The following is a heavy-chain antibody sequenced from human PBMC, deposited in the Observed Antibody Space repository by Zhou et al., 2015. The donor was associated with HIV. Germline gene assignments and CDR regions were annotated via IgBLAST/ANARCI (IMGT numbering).Heavy chain of an antibody. CDR1: GGIFSSYA. Sequence: QVQLVQSGAEVKKPGASVKVSCKASGGIFSSYAISWVRQAPGQGLEWMGGITPMFDIKNYAQRFRARLNISVDQSTSTAYMELSSLTSEDAAIYFCARSSVNHDYAFDIWGQGTKVIVSS. J-gene: IGHJ3*02. CDR2: ITPMFDIK. D-gene: IGHD3-22*01. CDR3: ARSSVNHDYAFDI. V-gene: IGHV1-69*17.